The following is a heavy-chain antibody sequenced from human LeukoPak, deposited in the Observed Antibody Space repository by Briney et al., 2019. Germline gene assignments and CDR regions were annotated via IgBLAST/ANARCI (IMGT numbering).Heavy chain of an antibody. J-gene: IGHJ4*02. CDR2: IYGGDTT. D-gene: IGHD2-15*01. V-gene: IGHV3-53*01. CDR1: GFTVSRDY. CDR3: ARAIQFGGYFDY. Sequence: GGSLRLSCAASGFTVSRDYMSWVRQAPGKGLGWVSVIYGGDTTYYADSVRGRFTISRDTSKNTLYLQMNSLRVDDTAVYYCARAIQFGGYFDYWGQGTLVTVSS.